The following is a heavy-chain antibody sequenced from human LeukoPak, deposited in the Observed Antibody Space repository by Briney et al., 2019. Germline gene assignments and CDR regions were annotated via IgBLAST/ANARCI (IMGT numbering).Heavy chain of an antibody. V-gene: IGHV4-59*01. J-gene: IGHJ3*02. Sequence: SETLSLTCTVSGGSISSYYWSWIRQPPGKGLEWIGYIYYIGSTNYNPSLKSRVTTSVDRSKNQFSLKLSSVTAADTAVYYCARYDDSSGFYPNDAFDIWGQGTMVTVSS. CDR1: GGSISSYY. D-gene: IGHD3-22*01. CDR2: IYYIGST. CDR3: ARYDDSSGFYPNDAFDI.